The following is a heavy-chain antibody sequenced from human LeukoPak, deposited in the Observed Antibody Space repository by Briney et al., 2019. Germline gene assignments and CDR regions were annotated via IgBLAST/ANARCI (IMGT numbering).Heavy chain of an antibody. D-gene: IGHD2-15*01. CDR3: ARDHVNSQIPGYCSGGSCYYFDY. CDR1: GYTFTSYD. J-gene: IGHJ4*02. Sequence: GASVKVSCKASGYTFTSYDINWVRQATGQGLEWMGWMNPNSGNTGYAQKFQGRVTMTRDTSTSTVYMELSSLRSEDTAVYYCARDHVNSQIPGYCSGGSCYYFDYWGQGTLVTVSS. CDR2: MNPNSGNT. V-gene: IGHV1-8*01.